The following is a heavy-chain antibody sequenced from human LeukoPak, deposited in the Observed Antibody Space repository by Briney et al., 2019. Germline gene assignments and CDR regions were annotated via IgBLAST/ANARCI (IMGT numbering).Heavy chain of an antibody. V-gene: IGHV1-8*01. CDR3: ARDRVRGVGMDV. CDR1: GYTFTSYG. J-gene: IGHJ6*02. D-gene: IGHD3-10*01. CDR2: MNPNSGNT. Sequence: GASVKVSCKASGYTFTSYGINWVRQATGQGLEWMGWMNPNSGNTGYAQKFQGRVTMTRNTSISTAYMELSSLRSEDTAVYYCARDRVRGVGMDVWGQGTTVTVSS.